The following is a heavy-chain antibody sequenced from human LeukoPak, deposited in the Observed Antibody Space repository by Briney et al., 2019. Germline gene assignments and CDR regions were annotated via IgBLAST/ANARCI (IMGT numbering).Heavy chain of an antibody. CDR1: GGSISSRSYD. CDR2: ISYTGGT. Sequence: SETLSLTCTVSGGSISSRSYDWAWIRQPPGKGLEYVGTISYTGGTYYNPSLRSRVTISIDTPRNQFSMTLTSATAADTAVYYCARQEPQATGDKRGPDYWGQGTLVSVSS. J-gene: IGHJ4*02. CDR3: ARQEPQATGDKRGPDY. V-gene: IGHV4-39*01. D-gene: IGHD1-14*01.